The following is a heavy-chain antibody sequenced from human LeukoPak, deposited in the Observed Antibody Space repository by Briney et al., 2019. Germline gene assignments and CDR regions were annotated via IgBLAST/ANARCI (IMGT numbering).Heavy chain of an antibody. J-gene: IGHJ4*02. CDR2: ISGSGGST. CDR3: AKDRLDYYYDSSGPIDY. Sequence: GGSLRLSCAASGLTFSSYAMSWVRQAPGKGLEWVSAISGSGGSTYYADSVKGRFTISRDNSKNTLYLQMNSLRAEDTAVYYCAKDRLDYYYDSSGPIDYWGQGTLVTVSS. CDR1: GLTFSSYA. D-gene: IGHD3-22*01. V-gene: IGHV3-23*01.